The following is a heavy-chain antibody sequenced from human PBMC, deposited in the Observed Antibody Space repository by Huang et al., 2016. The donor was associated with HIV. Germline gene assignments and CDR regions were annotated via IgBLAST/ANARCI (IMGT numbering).Heavy chain of an antibody. CDR2: MNPNRGSR. Sequence: QVQLVQSGAEVKKPGASVKVSCKASGYNFTSYDINWVRQATGQGLEWMGWMNPNRGSRGDSQKFQGRVTMTRNTSMSTAYMELSGLRSEDTAVYYCARGYCSGGTCYLYFDYWGQGTLVTVS. V-gene: IGHV1-8*01. CDR3: ARGYCSGGTCYLYFDY. J-gene: IGHJ4*02. CDR1: GYNFTSYD. D-gene: IGHD2-15*01.